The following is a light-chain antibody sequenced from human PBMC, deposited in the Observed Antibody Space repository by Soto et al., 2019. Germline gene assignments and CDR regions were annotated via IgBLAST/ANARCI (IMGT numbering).Light chain of an antibody. CDR3: QQYGSSLWT. Sequence: EIVLTQSPGTLSLSPGERATLSCRASQSVRSNYLAWYQQKPGQPPRLLIYGASSRATGIPDRFSGSGSGTDFTLTIRRLEPEDLAVYYCQQYGSSLWTVGQGPKVDIK. V-gene: IGKV3-20*01. CDR2: GAS. J-gene: IGKJ1*01. CDR1: QSVRSNY.